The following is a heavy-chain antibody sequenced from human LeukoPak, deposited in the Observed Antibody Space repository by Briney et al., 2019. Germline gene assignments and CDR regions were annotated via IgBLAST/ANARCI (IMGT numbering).Heavy chain of an antibody. CDR2: ISSSSSYI. V-gene: IGHV3-21*01. CDR1: GFTFSDYS. Sequence: GGSLRLSCAASGFTFSDYSMNWVRQAPGKGLEWVSSISSSSSYIYYADSVKGRFTISRDNAENSLYLQMNSLRAEDTAVYYCARDFGDYPHFDYWGQGTLVTVSS. CDR3: ARDFGDYPHFDY. D-gene: IGHD4-17*01. J-gene: IGHJ4*02.